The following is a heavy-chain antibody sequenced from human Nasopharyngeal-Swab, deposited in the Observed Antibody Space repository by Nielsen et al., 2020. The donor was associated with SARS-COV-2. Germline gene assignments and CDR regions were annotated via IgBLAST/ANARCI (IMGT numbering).Heavy chain of an antibody. D-gene: IGHD3-10*01. V-gene: IGHV4-59*01. J-gene: IGHJ6*02. CDR3: ARWFPRYYYYGMDV. CDR1: GGSISSYY. CDR2: IYYSGST. Sequence: SETPSLTCTVSGGSISSYYWSWILQPPGKGLEWIGYIYYSGSTNYNPSLKSRVTISVDTSKNQFSLKLSSVTAADTAVYYCARWFPRYYYYGMDVWGQGTTVTVSS.